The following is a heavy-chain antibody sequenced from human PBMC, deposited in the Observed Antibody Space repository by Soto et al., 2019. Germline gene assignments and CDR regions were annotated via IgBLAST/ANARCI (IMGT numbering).Heavy chain of an antibody. V-gene: IGHV3-48*01. J-gene: IGHJ2*01. Sequence: GGSLRLSCAASGFTFTNAWINWVRQAPGKGLEWVSYISRSSSTIYYADSVKGRFTISRDNAKNSLYLQMNSLRAEDTAVYYCARGVAGYWYFDLWGRGTLVTVSS. CDR2: ISRSSSTI. CDR3: ARGVAGYWYFDL. D-gene: IGHD2-15*01. CDR1: GFTFTNAW.